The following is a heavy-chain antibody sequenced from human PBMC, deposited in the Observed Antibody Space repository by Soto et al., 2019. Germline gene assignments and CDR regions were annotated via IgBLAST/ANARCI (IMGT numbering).Heavy chain of an antibody. CDR3: ARERNSGWSDS. CDR1: SGSISGHY. D-gene: IGHD6-19*01. V-gene: IGHV4-59*11. CDR2: IYYRGST. J-gene: IGHJ5*01. Sequence: QVQLQESGPGLVKPSETLSLTCTVSSGSISGHYWSGVRQPPGKGLEWIGHIYYRGSTNYNPSLKSRVTISVDTSKNEFALKLNSVTAADTALYYCARERNSGWSDSWGQGTLVTVSS.